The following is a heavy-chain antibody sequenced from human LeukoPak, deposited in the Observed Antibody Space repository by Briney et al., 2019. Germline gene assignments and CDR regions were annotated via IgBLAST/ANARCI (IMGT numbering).Heavy chain of an antibody. V-gene: IGHV3-21*01. CDR2: ISSSSSYI. CDR1: GFTFSSYS. J-gene: IGHJ4*02. CDR3: ARVSDYSNYFDY. D-gene: IGHD4-11*01. Sequence: PGGSLRLSCAASGFTFSSYSMNRVRQAPGKGLEWVSSISSSSSYIYYADSVKGRFTISRDNSKNTLYLQMNSLRAEDTAVYYCARVSDYSNYFDYWGQGTLVTVSS.